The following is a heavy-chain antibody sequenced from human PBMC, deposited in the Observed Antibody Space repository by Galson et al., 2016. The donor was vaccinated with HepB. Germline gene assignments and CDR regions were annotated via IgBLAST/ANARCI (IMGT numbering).Heavy chain of an antibody. J-gene: IGHJ4*02. CDR2: VSSTSSYM. CDR3: ARDRSLNWNYPTQHFDY. V-gene: IGHV3-21*01. CDR1: GFTFSIYN. D-gene: IGHD1-7*01. Sequence: SLRLSCAASGFTFSIYNMNWVRQAPGKGLEWVSFVSSTSSYMYYADPVKGRFTISRDNAKNSLYLQMNSLRAEDTAVYYCARDRSLNWNYPTQHFDYWGQGILVTVSS.